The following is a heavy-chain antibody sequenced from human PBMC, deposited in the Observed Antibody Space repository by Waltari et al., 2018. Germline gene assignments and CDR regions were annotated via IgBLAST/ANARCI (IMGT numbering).Heavy chain of an antibody. CDR1: GYTFTSYD. D-gene: IGHD1-26*01. V-gene: IGHV1-8*01. CDR2: MNPKSGNT. J-gene: IGHJ3*02. Sequence: QVQLVQSGAEVKKPGASVKVSCKASGYTFTSYDINWVRQATGQGLEWMGWMNPKSGNTGYAQKCQGRVTMTRNTSISTAYMELSSLRSEDTAVDYCARALGWELLGDAFDIWGQGTMVTVSS. CDR3: ARALGWELLGDAFDI.